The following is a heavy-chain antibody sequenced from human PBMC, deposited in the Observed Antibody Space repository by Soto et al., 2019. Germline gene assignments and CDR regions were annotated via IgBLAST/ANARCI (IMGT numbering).Heavy chain of an antibody. J-gene: IGHJ5*02. D-gene: IGHD3-3*01. CDR1: GGTFSSYA. CDR3: ARDPPSIFGVVRGWFDP. Sequence: GASVKVSCKASGGTFSSYAISWVRQAPGQGLEWMGGIIPIFGTANYAQKFQGRVTITADESTSTAYMELSSLRSEDTAVYYCARDPPSIFGVVRGWFDPWGQGTLVTVS. CDR2: IIPIFGTA. V-gene: IGHV1-69*13.